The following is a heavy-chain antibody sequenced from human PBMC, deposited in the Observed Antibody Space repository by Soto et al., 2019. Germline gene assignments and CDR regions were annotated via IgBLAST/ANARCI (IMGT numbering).Heavy chain of an antibody. CDR2: IYSGGST. CDR3: ARGFQSSFGY. CDR1: GFTVSNSY. J-gene: IGHJ4*02. Sequence: GGSLRLSCAAFGFTVSNSYMSWVRQAPGKGLEWVSVIYSGGSTYYADSVKGRFTISRDSSKNTLYLQMNSLRAEDTAVYYCARGFQSSFGYWGQGTLVTVSS. V-gene: IGHV3-53*01. D-gene: IGHD2-21*01.